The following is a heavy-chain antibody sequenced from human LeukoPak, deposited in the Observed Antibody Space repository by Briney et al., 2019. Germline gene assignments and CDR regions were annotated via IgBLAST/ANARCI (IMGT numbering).Heavy chain of an antibody. CDR2: IWYDGTNK. D-gene: IGHD4-17*01. CDR3: ARATVTRWFDP. J-gene: IGHJ5*02. CDR1: GFTFSNYA. Sequence: PGRSLRLSCAASGFTFSNYAMHWVRQAPGKGLEWVAVIWYDGTNKYYADSVKGRFTISRDNSKNTLYLQMNSLRAEDTAVYYCARATVTRWFDPWGQGTLVTVSS. V-gene: IGHV3-33*08.